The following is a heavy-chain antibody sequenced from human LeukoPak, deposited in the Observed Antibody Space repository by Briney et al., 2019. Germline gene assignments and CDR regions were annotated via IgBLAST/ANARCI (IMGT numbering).Heavy chain of an antibody. J-gene: IGHJ4*02. Sequence: GGSLRLSCAASGFTFSSYAMSWVRQAPGKGLEWVSAISGSGGSTYYADSVKGRFTISRDNSKNTLYLQMNSLRAEHTAVYYCAKDSKKGEWLLLFDYWGQGTLVTVSS. D-gene: IGHD3-22*01. V-gene: IGHV3-23*01. CDR2: ISGSGGST. CDR3: AKDSKKGEWLLLFDY. CDR1: GFTFSSYA.